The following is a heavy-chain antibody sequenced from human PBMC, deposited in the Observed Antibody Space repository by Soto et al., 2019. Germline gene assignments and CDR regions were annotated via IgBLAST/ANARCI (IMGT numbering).Heavy chain of an antibody. D-gene: IGHD6-13*01. Sequence: PGGSLRLSCAASGFTVSSNYMSWVRQAPGKGLEWVSVIYSGGSTYYADSVKGRFTISRDNSKNTLYLQMNSLRAEDTAVYYCAKGSLSRHYYFDYWGQGTLVTVSS. CDR3: AKGSLSRHYYFDY. CDR1: GFTVSSNY. CDR2: IYSGGST. V-gene: IGHV3-53*05. J-gene: IGHJ4*02.